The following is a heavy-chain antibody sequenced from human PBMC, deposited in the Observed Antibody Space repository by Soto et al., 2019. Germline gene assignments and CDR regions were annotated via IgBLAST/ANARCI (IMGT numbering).Heavy chain of an antibody. CDR3: AREAGVRYPFAP. V-gene: IGHV4-59*01. CDR1: GGALSSYY. J-gene: IGHJ5*02. Sequence: XALSLTCTVSGGALSSYYFSWIRQPPGKGLEWIGYIYYSGSTNYNPSLKSRVTISVDTSKNPFSLKMNSVTSAYKAMYYCAREAGVRYPFAPWGQGTLGTVSS. D-gene: IGHD3-9*01. CDR2: IYYSGST.